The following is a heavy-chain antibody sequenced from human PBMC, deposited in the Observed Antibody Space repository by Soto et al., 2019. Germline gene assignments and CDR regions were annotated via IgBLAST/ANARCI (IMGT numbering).Heavy chain of an antibody. CDR3: ARGRYCSSTSCYAPFDY. J-gene: IGHJ4*02. CDR1: GGTFSSYT. V-gene: IGHV1-69*02. D-gene: IGHD2-2*01. CDR2: IIPILGIA. Sequence: QVQLVQSGAEVKKPGSSVKVSCKASGGTFSSYTISWVRQAPGQGLEWMGRIIPILGIANYAQKFQGRVTITADKSTSTAYMELSSLRSEDTAVYYCARGRYCSSTSCYAPFDYWGQGTLVTVSS.